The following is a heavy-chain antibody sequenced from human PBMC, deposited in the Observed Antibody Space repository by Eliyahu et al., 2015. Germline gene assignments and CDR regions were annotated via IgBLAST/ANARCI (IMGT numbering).Heavy chain of an antibody. Sequence: QVQIQESGPGLVKPSEILSLTCSVSGSSVSSYXWNWIRQPAGKGLEWIGRVYSYGTTEYNPSLKNRATVSVHTSTNQVSLRLTSVSAADTAIYYCARSQWLDTFYFDSWGQGILVTVSS. CDR1: GSSVSSYX. CDR2: VYSYGTT. CDR3: ARSQWLDTFYFDS. D-gene: IGHD6-19*01. J-gene: IGHJ4*02. V-gene: IGHV4-4*07.